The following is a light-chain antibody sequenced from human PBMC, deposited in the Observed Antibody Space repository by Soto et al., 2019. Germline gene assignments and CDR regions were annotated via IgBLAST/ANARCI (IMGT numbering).Light chain of an antibody. Sequence: EIVMTQSPATLSVSPGERATLSCRASQSVKSNLAWYQQKPGQAPRLLIYAASTRATGIPARFSGSGSGTEFTLTIASLQSEDFAVYYCQQYHNWPPVTFGQGTRWRL. CDR3: QQYHNWPPVT. CDR2: AAS. V-gene: IGKV3-15*01. J-gene: IGKJ5*01. CDR1: QSVKSN.